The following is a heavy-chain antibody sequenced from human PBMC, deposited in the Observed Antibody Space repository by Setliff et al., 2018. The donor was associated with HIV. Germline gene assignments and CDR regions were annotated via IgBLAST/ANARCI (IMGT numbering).Heavy chain of an antibody. CDR2: IIPMFGST. V-gene: IGHV1-69*13. D-gene: IGHD3-22*01. CDR1: GGTFRKYS. J-gene: IGHJ2*01. Sequence: SVKVSCKASGGTFRKYSISWVRQAPGQGLEWVGGIIPMFGSTTYAQKFYGRITITADESTDTVEMELTSLTSEDTAMYYCARDDHYYDMGSIYSDWYFDVWGPATQVTVSS. CDR3: ARDDHYYDMGSIYSDWYFDV.